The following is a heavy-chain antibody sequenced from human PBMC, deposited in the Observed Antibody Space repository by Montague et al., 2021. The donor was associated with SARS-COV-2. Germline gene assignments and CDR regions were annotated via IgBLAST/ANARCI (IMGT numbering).Heavy chain of an antibody. V-gene: IGHV4-31*03. CDR2: IYYSGST. CDR1: GGSISSNNYY. CDR3: ARAKRITIFGVVNEIDY. D-gene: IGHD3-3*01. Sequence: TLSLTCTVSGGSISSNNYYWDWIRQPPGKGLEWIGYIYYSGSTYYXPSLKSRVTISVDTSKNQFSLKLSSVTAADTAVYYCARAKRITIFGVVNEIDYWGQGTLVTVSS. J-gene: IGHJ4*02.